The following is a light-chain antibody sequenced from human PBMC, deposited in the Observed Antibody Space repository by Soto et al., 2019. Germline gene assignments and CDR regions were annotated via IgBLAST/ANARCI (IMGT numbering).Light chain of an antibody. J-gene: IGKJ5*01. Sequence: DIQMTQSPSTLSASVGDRVTITCRASQSINNWLAWYQQKPGKAPKLLIYKASSLESGVPSRFSGSGSGTEFTLTISSLQLDDFATYYCQQYKSYSTTFGQGTRLEIK. V-gene: IGKV1-5*03. CDR1: QSINNW. CDR2: KAS. CDR3: QQYKSYSTT.